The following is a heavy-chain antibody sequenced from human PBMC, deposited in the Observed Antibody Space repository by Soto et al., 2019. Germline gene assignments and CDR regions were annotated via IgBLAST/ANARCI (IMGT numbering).Heavy chain of an antibody. Sequence: GGSLRLSSEASEFNISECSMNWVRQAPGKGLEWLAYITIRTGNVLYADSVRGRFTISADNAENSVILQMNSLRDEDSAVYFCVRDRDLYRDMFHADLWGQGTLVTVSS. D-gene: IGHD3-10*02. V-gene: IGHV3-48*02. CDR2: ITIRTGNV. J-gene: IGHJ4*01. CDR1: EFNISECS. CDR3: VRDRDLYRDMFHADL.